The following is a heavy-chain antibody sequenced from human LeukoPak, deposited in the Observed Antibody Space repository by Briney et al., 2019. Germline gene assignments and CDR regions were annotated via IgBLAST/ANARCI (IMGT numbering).Heavy chain of an antibody. Sequence: GVSLRLSCAASGFTFSSYPITWVRQAPGKGLECVSTIGSRAGDTHYADSVKGRFTISRDNSKNSLYLQMNGLRAEDTAVYYCAKYYYTSGSSGGRVFDYWGQGTLVTVSS. D-gene: IGHD3-10*01. V-gene: IGHV3-23*01. CDR3: AKYYYTSGSSGGRVFDY. CDR1: GFTFSSYP. CDR2: IGSRAGDT. J-gene: IGHJ4*02.